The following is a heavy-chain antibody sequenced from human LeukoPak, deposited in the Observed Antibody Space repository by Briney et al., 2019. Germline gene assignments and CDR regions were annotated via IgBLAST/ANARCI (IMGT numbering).Heavy chain of an antibody. J-gene: IGHJ5*02. CDR2: IHYSGST. CDR3: ARQEGGFDP. Sequence: SETLSLTCTVSGGSISNYYWSWIRQPPGKGLEWIGYIHYSGSTNYNPSLKSRLTISVDTSKNQFSLKLTSVTAADTAAYYCARQEGGFDPWGQGSLVTVSS. V-gene: IGHV4-59*08. CDR1: GGSISNYY. D-gene: IGHD1-26*01.